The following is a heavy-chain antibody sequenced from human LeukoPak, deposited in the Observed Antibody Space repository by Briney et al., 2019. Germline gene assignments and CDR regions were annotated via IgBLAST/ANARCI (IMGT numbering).Heavy chain of an antibody. CDR1: GGSFSGYY. J-gene: IGHJ4*02. CDR2: INHSGST. V-gene: IGHV4-34*01. CDR3: ARGRPPDIVVVPAAIALYYFDY. Sequence: SGTLSLTCAVYGGSFSGYYWSWIRQPPGKGLEWIGEINHSGSTNYNPSLKSRVTISVDTSKNQLSLKLSSVTAADTAVYYCARGRPPDIVVVPAAIALYYFDYWGQGTLVTVSS. D-gene: IGHD2-2*01.